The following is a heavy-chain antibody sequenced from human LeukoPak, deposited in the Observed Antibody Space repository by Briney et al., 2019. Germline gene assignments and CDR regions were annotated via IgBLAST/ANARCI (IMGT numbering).Heavy chain of an antibody. D-gene: IGHD6-13*01. Sequence: SETLSLTCAVYGGSFSGYYWSWIRQPPGKGLEWIGEINHSGSTNYNPSLKSRVTISVDASKSQFSLKLNSVTAADTAVYYCARGRIAAPNWFDPWGQGTLVTVSS. CDR2: INHSGST. V-gene: IGHV4-34*01. CDR3: ARGRIAAPNWFDP. J-gene: IGHJ5*02. CDR1: GGSFSGYY.